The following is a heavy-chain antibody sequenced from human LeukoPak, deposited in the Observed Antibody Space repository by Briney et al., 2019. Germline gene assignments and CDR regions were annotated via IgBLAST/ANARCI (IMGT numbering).Heavy chain of an antibody. Sequence: SEALSLTCAVSGGSISSSSYYWGWIRQPPGKGLEWIGSIYYSGSTYYNPSLKSRVTISVDTSKDQFSLKLSSVTAADTAVYYCARLPADHYDYWGQGTLVTVSS. CDR3: ARLPADHYDY. CDR2: IYYSGST. J-gene: IGHJ4*02. D-gene: IGHD2-2*01. V-gene: IGHV4-39*01. CDR1: GGSISSSSYY.